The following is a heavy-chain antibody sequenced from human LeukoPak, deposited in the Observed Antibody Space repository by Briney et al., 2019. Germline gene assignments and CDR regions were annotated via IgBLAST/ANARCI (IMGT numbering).Heavy chain of an antibody. CDR2: IYYSGST. CDR3: ARAPGAYPYYYDSSGYYYDY. J-gene: IGHJ4*02. Sequence: SETLSLTCTVSGGSISSSSYYWGWIRQPPGKGLEWIGSIYYSGSTYYNPTLKSRVTISVDTSKNQFSLKLSSVTAADTAVYYCARAPGAYPYYYDSSGYYYDYWGQGTLVTVSS. CDR1: GGSISSSSYY. D-gene: IGHD3-22*01. V-gene: IGHV4-39*07.